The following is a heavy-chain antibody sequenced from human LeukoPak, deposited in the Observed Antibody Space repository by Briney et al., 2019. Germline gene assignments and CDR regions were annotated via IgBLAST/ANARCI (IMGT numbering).Heavy chain of an antibody. CDR2: INHSGST. CDR3: ARRSFDY. J-gene: IGHJ4*02. Sequence: SETLSLTCAVYGGSFSGYYWSWIRQPPGKGLEWTGEINHSGSTNYNPSLKSRVTISVDTSKNQFSLKLSSVTAADTAVYYCARRSFDYWGQGTLVTVSS. V-gene: IGHV4-34*01. CDR1: GGSFSGYY.